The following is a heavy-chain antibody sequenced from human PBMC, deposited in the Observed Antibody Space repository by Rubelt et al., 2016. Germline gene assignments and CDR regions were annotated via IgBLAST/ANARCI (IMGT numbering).Heavy chain of an antibody. CDR1: GLTFSSSA. Sequence: QMQLVQSGPEVKKPGTSVKVSCKASGLTFSSSAIQWVRQSSGQRPEWIGWVDVGSGDTNYAQKFQERVTITRDMSTSTAYMELSSLRSEDTAVYYCARGTAVSPVEVLDPGETTDYWGQGTLVTVSS. CDR3: ARGTAVSPVEVLDPGETTDY. V-gene: IGHV1-58*02. J-gene: IGHJ4*02. D-gene: IGHD2-21*01. CDR2: VDVGSGDT.